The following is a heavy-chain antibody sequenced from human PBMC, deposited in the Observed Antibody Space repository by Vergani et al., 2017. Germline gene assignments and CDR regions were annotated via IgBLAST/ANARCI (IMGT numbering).Heavy chain of an antibody. D-gene: IGHD5-12*01. J-gene: IGHJ3*01. CDR2: ISWNSGAV. V-gene: IGHV3-9*01. CDR3: TKGSVYYHDSAGHGYDPYTGFAL. Sequence: EVDLVESGGGLAQPGGSLRLSCEASGITFWKFGMHWVRQGPGKGLEWVSGISWNSGAVDYADSVRGRFTISRDNAKNSLFLEMNSLRFEDTAVYFCTKGSVYYHDSAGHGYDPYTGFALWGQGTLVTVSS. CDR1: GITFWKFG.